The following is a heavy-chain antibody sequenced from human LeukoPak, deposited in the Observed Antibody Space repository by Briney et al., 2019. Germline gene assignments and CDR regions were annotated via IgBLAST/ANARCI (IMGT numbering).Heavy chain of an antibody. CDR2: IKGSIT. CDR1: GGSISSDRFY. CDR3: ARVPDWTYAADY. D-gene: IGHD3/OR15-3a*01. Sequence: PSETLSLTCTVSGGSISSDRFYWTWVRQPAEKGLEWIGRIKGSITNYNPSLKSRVNISVDTSTNQFSLKLNSLTAADTAVYYCARVPDWTYAADYWGQGTLVTVSS. J-gene: IGHJ4*02. V-gene: IGHV4-61*02.